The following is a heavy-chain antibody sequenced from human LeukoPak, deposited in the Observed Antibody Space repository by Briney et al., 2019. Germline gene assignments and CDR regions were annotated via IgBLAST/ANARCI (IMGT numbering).Heavy chain of an antibody. V-gene: IGHV3-33*01. CDR3: ARDDLSNNWYEFDY. Sequence: GGSLRLSCAASGFSFSSYGMHWVRQAPGKGLEWVAVIWHDGTNKYYADSVKGRFTISRDNSKNTLFLQMNSLRAEDTAVYYCARDDLSNNWYEFDYWGQGALVTVSS. CDR2: IWHDGTNK. J-gene: IGHJ4*02. D-gene: IGHD1-1*01. CDR1: GFSFSSYG.